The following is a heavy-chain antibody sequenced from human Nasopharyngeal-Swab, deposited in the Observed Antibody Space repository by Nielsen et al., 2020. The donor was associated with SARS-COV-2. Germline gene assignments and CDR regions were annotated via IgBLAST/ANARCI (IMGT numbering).Heavy chain of an antibody. J-gene: IGHJ4*02. Sequence: ASVKVSCKASGYTFTDYGISWVRQAPGQGLEWMGWISAYNGNTNYAQKLQGRVTMTTDTSTSTAYMELRSLRSDDTAVYYRAREGPSSGYVRYYFDYWGQGTLVTVSS. V-gene: IGHV1-18*01. CDR3: AREGPSSGYVRYYFDY. CDR1: GYTFTDYG. D-gene: IGHD3-22*01. CDR2: ISAYNGNT.